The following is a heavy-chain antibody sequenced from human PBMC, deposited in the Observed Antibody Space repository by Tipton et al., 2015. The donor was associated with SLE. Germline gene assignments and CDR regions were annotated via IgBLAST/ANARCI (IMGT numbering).Heavy chain of an antibody. J-gene: IGHJ4*02. D-gene: IGHD6-13*01. CDR3: ARRVRAAAPFDY. Sequence: TLSLTCAVSGYSISSGYYWGWIRQPPGKGLEWIGSIYHSGSTYYNPSLKSRVTISVDTSKNQFSLKLSSVTAADTAVYYCARRVRAAAPFDYWGQGTLVTVSS. V-gene: IGHV4-38-2*01. CDR2: IYHSGST. CDR1: GYSISSGYY.